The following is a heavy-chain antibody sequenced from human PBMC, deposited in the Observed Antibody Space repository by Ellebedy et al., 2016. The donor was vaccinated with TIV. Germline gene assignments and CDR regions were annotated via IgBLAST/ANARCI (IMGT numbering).Heavy chain of an antibody. CDR2: INPSGCST. D-gene: IGHD2-21*02. Sequence: AASVKVSCKASGYTFTSYYMHWVRQAPGQGLEWMGIINPSGCSTSYAQKFQGRVTMTEDTSTDTAYMELSNLRSEDTAVYFCATDSSKSRLVMVTSAQAFDVWGQGTLVTVSS. V-gene: IGHV1-46*01. CDR1: GYTFTSYY. J-gene: IGHJ3*01. CDR3: ATDSSKSRLVMVTSAQAFDV.